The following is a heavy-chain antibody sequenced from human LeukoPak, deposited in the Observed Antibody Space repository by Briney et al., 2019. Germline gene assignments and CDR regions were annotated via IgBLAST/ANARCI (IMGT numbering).Heavy chain of an antibody. J-gene: IGHJ4*02. CDR1: GFTFSDYY. D-gene: IGHD6-13*01. CDR2: IYSGGTT. CDR3: ARVAQQLVHFDY. Sequence: GGSLRLSCAASGFTFSDYYMSWIRQAPGKGLEWVSVIYSGGTTYYADSVKGRFTISRDNSKNTLYLQMNSLRAEDTAVYYCARVAQQLVHFDYWGQGTLVTVSS. V-gene: IGHV3-66*01.